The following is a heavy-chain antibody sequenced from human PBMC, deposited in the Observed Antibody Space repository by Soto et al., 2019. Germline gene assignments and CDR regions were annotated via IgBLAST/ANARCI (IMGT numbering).Heavy chain of an antibody. V-gene: IGHV4-30-2*01. J-gene: IGHJ4*02. Sequence: PSETLPLTCAVSGGFISIGGFTWSWIRQPPGNGLEWVGYLYHTATTYYNASLESRVTVSVDRSKNQLSLDLTSVSAADTAVYYCARGISMIVEAQRDAPDKCYLDSWGQGTVVT. CDR3: ARGISMIVEAQRDAPDKCYLDS. CDR2: LYHTATT. CDR1: GGFISIGGFT. D-gene: IGHD2-21*01.